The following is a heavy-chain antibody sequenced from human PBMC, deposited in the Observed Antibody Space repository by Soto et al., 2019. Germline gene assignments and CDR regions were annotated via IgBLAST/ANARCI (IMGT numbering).Heavy chain of an antibody. D-gene: IGHD3-22*01. CDR2: ISAYNGNT. CDR3: AREGVVRYYASRGWFFDY. CDR1: GYTFTSYG. J-gene: IGHJ4*02. Sequence: QVQLVQSGAEVKKPGASVKVSCKASGYTFTSYGISWVRQAPGQGLEWMGWISAYNGNTNYAQKLQGRVTMTTDTLAITAYMELRSLRSDDTAVYYCAREGVVRYYASRGWFFDYWGQGTLVTVSS. V-gene: IGHV1-18*01.